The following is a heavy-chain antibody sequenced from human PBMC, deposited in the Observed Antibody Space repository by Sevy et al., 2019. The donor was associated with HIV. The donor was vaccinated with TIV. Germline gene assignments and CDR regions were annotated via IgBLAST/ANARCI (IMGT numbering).Heavy chain of an antibody. CDR3: ARDSVVVPAARYYYGMDV. Sequence: GGSLRLSCAASGFTFSSYAMHWVRQAPGKGLEWVAVISYDGSNKYYADSVKGRFTISSDNSKNTRYLQMNSLRAEDTAVYYCARDSVVVPAARYYYGMDVWGQGTTVTVSS. CDR2: ISYDGSNK. CDR1: GFTFSSYA. J-gene: IGHJ6*02. V-gene: IGHV3-30-3*01. D-gene: IGHD2-2*01.